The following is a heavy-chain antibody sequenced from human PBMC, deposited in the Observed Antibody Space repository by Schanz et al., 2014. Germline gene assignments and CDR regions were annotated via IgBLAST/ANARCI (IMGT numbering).Heavy chain of an antibody. CDR1: GFTFSSYA. CDR3: AKDLLVATSNYYYYGMDV. J-gene: IGHJ6*02. CDR2: ISGSGGNA. Sequence: SCAASGFTFSSYAMTWVRQAPGKGLEWVSAISGSGGNAYYAASVKGRFTISRDNSKNTLYLQMNSLRAEDTAVYYCAKDLLVATSNYYYYGMDVGGPGTTVNVSS. D-gene: IGHD5-12*01. V-gene: IGHV3-23*01.